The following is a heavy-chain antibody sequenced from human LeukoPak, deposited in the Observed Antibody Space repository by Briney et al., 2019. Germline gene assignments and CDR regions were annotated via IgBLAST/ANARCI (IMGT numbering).Heavy chain of an antibody. Sequence: GGSLRLSCAASGFTFSSYAMSWVRQAPGKGLEWVSSISNSGGRTFYTDSVKGRFTISRDNSKITLYLQMNSQRAEDTAVYYCAKGITMIVVVKSYFDYWGQGTLVTVSS. CDR3: AKGITMIVVVKSYFDY. D-gene: IGHD3-22*01. V-gene: IGHV3-23*01. CDR1: GFTFSSYA. CDR2: ISNSGGRT. J-gene: IGHJ4*02.